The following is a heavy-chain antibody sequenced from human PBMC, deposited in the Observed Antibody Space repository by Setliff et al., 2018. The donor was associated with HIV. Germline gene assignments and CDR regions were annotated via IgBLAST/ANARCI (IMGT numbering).Heavy chain of an antibody. CDR3: ARDVPWGDYYGMDV. CDR2: IYYSGST. CDR1: GDSISSGDYY. V-gene: IGHV4-30-4*08. D-gene: IGHD3-16*01. J-gene: IGHJ6*02. Sequence: PSETLSLTCTVSGDSISSGDYYWSWIRQPPGKGLEWIGNIYYSGSTYYNPSLKSRVTISVDTSKNRFSLKLSSVTAADTAVYYCARDVPWGDYYGMDVWGQGTTVTVSS.